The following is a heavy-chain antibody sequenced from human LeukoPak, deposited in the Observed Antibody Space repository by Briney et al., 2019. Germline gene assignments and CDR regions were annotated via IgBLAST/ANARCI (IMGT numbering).Heavy chain of an antibody. J-gene: IGHJ4*02. CDR3: AKFLPTHIVVANYYFDY. V-gene: IGHV3-7*03. D-gene: IGHD2-21*01. Sequence: PGGSLRLSCAASGFTFSNHWMSWVRQAPGKGLEWVANIKQDGSEKYYVDSVKGRFTVSRDNPKNTLYLQMNSLRAEDTAVYYCAKFLPTHIVVANYYFDYWGQGTLVTVSS. CDR1: GFTFSNHW. CDR2: IKQDGSEK.